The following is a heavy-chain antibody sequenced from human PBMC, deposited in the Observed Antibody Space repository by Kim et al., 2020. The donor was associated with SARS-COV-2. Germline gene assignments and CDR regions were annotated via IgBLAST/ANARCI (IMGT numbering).Heavy chain of an antibody. CDR3: ARGLGGSYQKLDY. CDR2: INHSGST. CDR1: GGSFSGYY. D-gene: IGHD1-26*01. V-gene: IGHV4-34*01. J-gene: IGHJ4*02. Sequence: SETLSLTCAVYGGSFSGYYWSWIRQPPGKGLEWIGEINHSGSTNYNPSLKSRVTISVDTSKNQFSLKLSSVTAADTAVYYCARGLGGSYQKLDYWGQGTLVTVFS.